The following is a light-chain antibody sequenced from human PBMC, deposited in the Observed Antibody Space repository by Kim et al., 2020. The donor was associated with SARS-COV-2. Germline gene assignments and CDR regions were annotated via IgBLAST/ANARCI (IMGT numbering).Light chain of an antibody. CDR2: EDS. J-gene: IGLJ2*01. CDR1: SGNIADNY. V-gene: IGLV6-57*04. Sequence: NFMLPQPHSVSESPGNTVTISCTRTSGNIADNYVQWYQQRPGSAPTIVIYEDSERPSGVPDRFSGAIDTSSSSASLTISGLKTEDEADYYCQSYDISNVIFGGGTQLTVL. CDR3: QSYDISNVI.